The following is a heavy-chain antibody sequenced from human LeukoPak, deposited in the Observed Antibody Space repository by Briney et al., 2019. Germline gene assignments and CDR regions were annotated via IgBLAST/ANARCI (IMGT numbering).Heavy chain of an antibody. CDR3: ARAKRSGYYYLVNY. Sequence: GGSLRLSCAASGFIFSSYGMHWVRQAPGKGLEWVVFIRYDGSNKYYADSVKGRFTISRDNSKNTLYLQMNSLRAEDTAVYYCARAKRSGYYYLVNYWGQGTLVTVSS. V-gene: IGHV3-30*02. D-gene: IGHD3-22*01. J-gene: IGHJ4*02. CDR1: GFIFSSYG. CDR2: IRYDGSNK.